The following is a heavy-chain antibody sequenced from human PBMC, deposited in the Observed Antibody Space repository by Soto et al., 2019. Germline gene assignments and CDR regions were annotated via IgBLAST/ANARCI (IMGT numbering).Heavy chain of an antibody. J-gene: IGHJ4*02. V-gene: IGHV3-15*01. CDR2: IKSKTDGGTT. CDR3: TTPRDILTGYYNY. D-gene: IGHD3-9*01. CDR1: GFTFSNAW. Sequence: GGSLRLSCAASGFTFSNAWMSWVRQAPGKGLEWVGRIKSKTDGGTTDYAAPVKGRFTISRDDSKNTLYLQMNSLKTEDTAVYHCTTPRDILTGYYNYWGQGTLVTVSS.